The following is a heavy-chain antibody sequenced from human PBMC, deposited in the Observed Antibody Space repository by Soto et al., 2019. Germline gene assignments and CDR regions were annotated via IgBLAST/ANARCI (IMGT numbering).Heavy chain of an antibody. Sequence: ASVKVSCKASGYPFTTYHLHWVRQAPGQGLEWMGIVYVTGTGTRSAQKFQGRLTMTRDRSTSTVYMELSSLRSEDTAVYYCARPEGYGSGSYYFDSWGQGTLVAVSS. CDR2: VYVTGTGT. CDR3: ARPEGYGSGSYYFDS. D-gene: IGHD3-10*01. J-gene: IGHJ4*02. V-gene: IGHV1-46*01. CDR1: GYPFTTYH.